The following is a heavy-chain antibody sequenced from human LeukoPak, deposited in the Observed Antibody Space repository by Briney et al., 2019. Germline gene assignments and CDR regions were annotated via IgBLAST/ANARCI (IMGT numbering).Heavy chain of an antibody. V-gene: IGHV4-59*08. CDR2: IYYSGST. CDR1: GGSLSRYY. CDR3: ARHGVYDNFDY. D-gene: IGHD3-3*01. Sequence: SETLSLTCTVSGGSLSRYYWSWIRQPPRKGLEWIGYIYYSGSTNYNPSLKSRVTISVDTSKNQFSLKLSSVTAADTAVYYCARHGVYDNFDYWGQGTLVTVSS. J-gene: IGHJ4*02.